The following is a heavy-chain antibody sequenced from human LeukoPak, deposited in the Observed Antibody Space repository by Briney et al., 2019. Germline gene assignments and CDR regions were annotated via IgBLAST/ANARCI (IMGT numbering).Heavy chain of an antibody. D-gene: IGHD3-22*01. V-gene: IGHV3-21*01. CDR2: ISSSSSYI. Sequence: GGSLRLSCAASGFTFSSYSMNWVRQAPGKGLEWVSSISSSSSYIYYADSVKGRFTISRDNAENSLYLQMNSLRAEDTAVYYCAREFGKYYYDSSGLDYWGQGTLVTVSS. CDR1: GFTFSSYS. J-gene: IGHJ4*02. CDR3: AREFGKYYYDSSGLDY.